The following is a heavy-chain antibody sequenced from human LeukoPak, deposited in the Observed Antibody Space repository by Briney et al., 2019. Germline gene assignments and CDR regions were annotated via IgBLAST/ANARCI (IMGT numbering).Heavy chain of an antibody. J-gene: IGHJ4*02. CDR2: ISSSGSTT. CDR3: ARAGTTGTTGFDY. D-gene: IGHD1-1*01. CDR1: GFTFSSYE. V-gene: IGHV3-48*03. Sequence: GGSLRRSCAASGFTFSSYEMNWVRQAPGKGLEWVSYISSSGSTTYYADSVKGRFTISRDNAKNSLYLQMNSLRSEDTAVYYCARAGTTGTTGFDYWGQGTLVTVSS.